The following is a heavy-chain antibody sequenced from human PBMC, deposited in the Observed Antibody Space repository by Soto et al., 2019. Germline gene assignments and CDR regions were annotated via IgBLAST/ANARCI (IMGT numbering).Heavy chain of an antibody. Sequence: ASVKVCCKASGYTFTSYYMHWVRQAPGQGLEWMGIINPSGGSTSYAQKFQGRVTMTRDTSTSTVYMELSSLRSEDTAVYYCARDKTGTTPQAIWFDPWGRGTLVTVPQ. D-gene: IGHD1-7*01. V-gene: IGHV1-46*01. CDR1: GYTFTSYY. J-gene: IGHJ5*02. CDR2: INPSGGST. CDR3: ARDKTGTTPQAIWFDP.